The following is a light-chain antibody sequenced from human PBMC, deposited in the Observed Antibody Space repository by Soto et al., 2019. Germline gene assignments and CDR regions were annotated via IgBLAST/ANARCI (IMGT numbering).Light chain of an antibody. CDR3: SPYIPNNSTCV. V-gene: IGLV2-14*03. CDR2: DVS. CDR1: SSDVGGYNY. J-gene: IGLJ1*01. Sequence: QSALTQPASVSGSPGQSITISCTGTSSDVGGYNYVSWYQHHPGKAPKRMIHDVSNRPSGVSNRFSGSKSGNTASLTISGLQAEDEADYYCSPYIPNNSTCVFGTGTKVTVL.